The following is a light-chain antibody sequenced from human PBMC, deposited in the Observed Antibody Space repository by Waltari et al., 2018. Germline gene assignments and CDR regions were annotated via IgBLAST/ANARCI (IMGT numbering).Light chain of an antibody. J-gene: IGLJ3*02. CDR1: SSDIGAYNY. CDR2: DVN. CDR3: CSFTSTSSWV. V-gene: IGLV2-14*03. Sequence: HSALTQPASVSGSPGQSITISCTGTSSDIGAYNYVSWYQQHPGKAPKLIIFDVNHRPSGVSSRFSGSKSGNTASLTISGLQAEDEADFYCCSFTSTSSWVFGGGTKLTVL.